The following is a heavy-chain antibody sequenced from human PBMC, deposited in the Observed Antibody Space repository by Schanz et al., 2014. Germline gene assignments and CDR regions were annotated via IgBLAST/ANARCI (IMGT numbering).Heavy chain of an antibody. CDR1: GFDFNSYS. V-gene: IGHV3-48*01. J-gene: IGHJ6*02. Sequence: EVRLVESGGGLVQPGGSLRLSCEASGFDFNSYSMNWVRQVPGKGLEWLSYIATNSSTRHYADSVKGRVTISRDNAKNSLFLQMNSLRVEDTAVYYCARLPVGYGSGIWDVWGQGTSVTVSS. CDR2: IATNSSTR. CDR3: ARLPVGYGSGIWDV. D-gene: IGHD3-10*01.